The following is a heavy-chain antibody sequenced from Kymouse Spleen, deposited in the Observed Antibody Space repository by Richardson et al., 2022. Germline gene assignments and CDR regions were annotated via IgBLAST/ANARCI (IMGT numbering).Heavy chain of an antibody. CDR2: INHSGST. CDR1: GGSFSGYY. CDR3: AASGYSSGWHYFDY. Sequence: QVQLQQWGAGLLKPSETLSLTCAVYGGSFSGYYWSWIRQPPGKGLEWIGEINHSGSTNYNPSLKSRVTISVDTSKNQFSLKLSSVTAADTAVYYCAASGYSSGWHYFDYWGQGTLVTVSS. V-gene: IGHV4-34*01. D-gene: IGHD6-19*01. J-gene: IGHJ4*02.